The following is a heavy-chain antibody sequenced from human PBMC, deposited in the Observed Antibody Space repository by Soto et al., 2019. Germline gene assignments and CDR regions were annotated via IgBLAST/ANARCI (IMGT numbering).Heavy chain of an antibody. J-gene: IGHJ4*01. CDR1: GFTFSSYT. D-gene: IGHD2-15*01. CDR2: ISGSGGSP. V-gene: IGHV3-23*01. CDR3: TNARCSGDTCFVPDY. Sequence: EVQVLESGGGLGQPGGSLRLSCAASGFTFSSYTMAWVRQAPGKGLEGVSSISGSGGSPYYADSVQGRFTISRDNYKNTVSLQMNSLRAEDTATYYCTNARCSGDTCFVPDYWGHGTLVIVSS.